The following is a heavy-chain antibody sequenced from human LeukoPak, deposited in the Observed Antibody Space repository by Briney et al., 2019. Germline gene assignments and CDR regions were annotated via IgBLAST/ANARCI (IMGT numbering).Heavy chain of an antibody. CDR3: ARQYYYDSSGLIDY. CDR2: IYYSGRP. V-gene: IGHV4-39*01. Sequence: SETLSLTCTVSGGSISSSSYYWGWIRQPPGKGLEWIGSIYYSGRPYYNPSLKSRVTISVDTSKNQFSLKLSSVTAADTAVYYCARQYYYDSSGLIDYWGQGTLVTVSS. CDR1: GGSISSSSYY. J-gene: IGHJ4*02. D-gene: IGHD3-22*01.